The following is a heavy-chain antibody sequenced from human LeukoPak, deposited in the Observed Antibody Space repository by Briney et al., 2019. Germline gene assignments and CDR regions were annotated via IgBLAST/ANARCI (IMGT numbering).Heavy chain of an antibody. CDR2: IYTSGST. D-gene: IGHD3-22*01. V-gene: IGHV4-4*07. Sequence: SETLSLTCPVSGGSISSYYWSWIRQPAGKGLEWIGRIYTSGSTNYNPSLKSRVTMSVDTSKNQFSLKLSSVTAADTAVYYCARDPLTYYYDSSDAFDIWGQGTMVTVSS. J-gene: IGHJ3*02. CDR3: ARDPLTYYYDSSDAFDI. CDR1: GGSISSYY.